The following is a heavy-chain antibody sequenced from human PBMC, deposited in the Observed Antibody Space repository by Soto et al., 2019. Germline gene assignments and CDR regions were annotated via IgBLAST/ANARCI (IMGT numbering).Heavy chain of an antibody. CDR3: ARAPTP. CDR2: IYYSGST. CDR1: GGSISSSNW. V-gene: IGHV4-4*02. J-gene: IGHJ5*02. Sequence: SETLSLTCAVSGGSISSSNWWSWVRQPPGKGLEWIGEIYYSGSTYYNPSLKSRVTISVDTSKNQFSLKLSSVTAADTAVYYCARAPTPWGQGTLVTVSS.